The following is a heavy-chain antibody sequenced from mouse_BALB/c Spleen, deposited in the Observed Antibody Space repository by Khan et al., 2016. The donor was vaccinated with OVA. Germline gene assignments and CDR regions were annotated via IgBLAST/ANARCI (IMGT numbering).Heavy chain of an antibody. CDR2: TNPTNGRT. J-gene: IGHJ2*01. D-gene: IGHD1-1*01. Sequence: QVQLQQPGAELVKAGASVKMSCKASGYTFTSYWMHWVKQRLGQGLEWFAETNPTNGRTYYNEKFKRKATLTVDKSSSTAYMQLSGPTVEDSAVYYCARIKKIVATDFDYWGQGTTLTVSS. V-gene: IGHV1S81*02. CDR1: GYTFTSYW. CDR3: ARIKKIVATDFDY.